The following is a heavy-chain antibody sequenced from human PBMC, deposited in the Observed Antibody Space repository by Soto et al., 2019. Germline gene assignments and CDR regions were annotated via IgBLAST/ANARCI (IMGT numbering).Heavy chain of an antibody. Sequence: PSETLSLNCAVYGGSFSGYYWSWIRQPPGKGLEWIGEINHSGSTNYNPSLKSRVTISVDTSKNQFSLKLSSVTAADTAVYYCARGAEITMIVPRDMHGYWGQGTLVTVSS. J-gene: IGHJ4*02. D-gene: IGHD3-22*01. V-gene: IGHV4-34*01. CDR1: GGSFSGYY. CDR2: INHSGST. CDR3: ARGAEITMIVPRDMHGY.